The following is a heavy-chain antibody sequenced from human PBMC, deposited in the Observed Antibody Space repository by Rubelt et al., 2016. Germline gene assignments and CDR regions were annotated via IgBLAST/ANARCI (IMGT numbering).Heavy chain of an antibody. Sequence: QVPLQESGPGLVKPSETLSLTCSVSGYSLSSGYYWAWIRQPPGEGLEWIASIDHSGNTHYKPSLKKRDTLSVDTSKNQFSLKLTSVTAADTAVYYCARRPDGLDVWGQGTTVTVS. CDR3: ARRPDGLDV. V-gene: IGHV4-38-2*02. CDR2: IDHSGNT. J-gene: IGHJ6*02. CDR1: GYSLSSGYY.